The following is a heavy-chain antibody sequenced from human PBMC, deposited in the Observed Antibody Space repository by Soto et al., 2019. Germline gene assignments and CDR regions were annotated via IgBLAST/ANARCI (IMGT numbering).Heavy chain of an antibody. CDR3: ARSYDILTGYSPPSFDY. CDR1: GGSISSYY. Sequence: SETLSLTCTVSGGSISSYYWSWIRQHPGKGLEWIGYIYYSGSTYYNPSLKSRVTISVDTSKNQFSLKLSSVTAADTAVYYCARSYDILTGYSPPSFDYWGQGTLVTVSS. CDR2: IYYSGST. D-gene: IGHD3-9*01. J-gene: IGHJ4*02. V-gene: IGHV4-59*06.